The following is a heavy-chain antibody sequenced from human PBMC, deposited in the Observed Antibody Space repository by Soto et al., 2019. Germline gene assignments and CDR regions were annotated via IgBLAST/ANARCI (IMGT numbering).Heavy chain of an antibody. D-gene: IGHD2-15*01. J-gene: IGHJ5*02. V-gene: IGHV4-39*07. CDR1: GGSINNNVYY. CDR2: MFYRGTA. Sequence: SETLSLTCTVSGGSINNNVYYWGWIRQPPGQGLEWIGSMFYRGTAYYNPSLKSRVTISVDTSKNQFSLKLSSVTAADTAVYYCARILGYCSGGSCYPNWFDPWGQGTLVTVSS. CDR3: ARILGYCSGGSCYPNWFDP.